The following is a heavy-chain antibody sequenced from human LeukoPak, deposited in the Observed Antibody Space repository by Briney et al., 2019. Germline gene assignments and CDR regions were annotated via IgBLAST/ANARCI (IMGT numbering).Heavy chain of an antibody. D-gene: IGHD6-19*01. J-gene: IGHJ5*02. CDR3: ARDFGAVAGTYNWFDP. CDR1: EFSVGSNY. CDR2: IYSGGST. V-gene: IGHV3-66*02. Sequence: GGSLRLSCAASEFSVGSNYMTWVRQAPGKGLEWVSLIYSGGSTYYADSVKGRFTISRDNSKNTLYLQMNSLRAEDTAVFYCARDFGAVAGTYNWFDPWGQGTLVSVSS.